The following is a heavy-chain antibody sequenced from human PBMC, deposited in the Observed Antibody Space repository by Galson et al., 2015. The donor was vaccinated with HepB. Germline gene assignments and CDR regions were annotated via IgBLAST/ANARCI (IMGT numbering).Heavy chain of an antibody. J-gene: IGHJ4*02. CDR2: INPSGGST. V-gene: IGHV1-46*01. CDR1: GYTFTSYY. D-gene: IGHD5-18*01. Sequence: VKVSCKASGYTFTSYYMHWVRQAPGQVLEWMGIINPSGGSTSYTQKFQGRVTMTRDTSTSTVYMELSSLRSEDTAVYYCARGAEGTIQLWTQYFDYWGQGTLVTVSS. CDR3: ARGAEGTIQLWTQYFDY.